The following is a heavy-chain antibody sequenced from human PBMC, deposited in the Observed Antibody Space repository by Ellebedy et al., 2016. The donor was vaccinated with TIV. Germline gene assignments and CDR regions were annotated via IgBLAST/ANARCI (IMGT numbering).Heavy chain of an antibody. CDR2: ISIGSDLK. CDR3: ARGGRFSQHLSPLDV. V-gene: IGHV3-48*04. J-gene: IGHJ6*01. CDR1: GFSFNIYG. Sequence: GESLKISCEASGFSFNIYGMNWVRQVPGKGLEWVSYISIGSDLKYYADSVRGRFTISRANARKSLSLQMSNLTVEDTAVYFCARGGRFSQHLSPLDVWGQGTTVTVSS.